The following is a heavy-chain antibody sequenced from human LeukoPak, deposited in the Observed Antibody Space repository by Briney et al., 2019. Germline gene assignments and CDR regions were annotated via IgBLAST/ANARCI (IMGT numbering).Heavy chain of an antibody. J-gene: IGHJ5*02. CDR1: GFTFSSYG. CDR3: AKAPVGDWGVSDA. Sequence: GGSLRLSCAASGFTFSSYGMHWVRQAPGKGLEWVAFIRYDGSNKYYADSVKGRFTISRDNSKNTLYLQMNSLRAEDTAEYYCAKAPVGDWGVSDAWGQGTLVTVSS. D-gene: IGHD3-16*01. CDR2: IRYDGSNK. V-gene: IGHV3-30*02.